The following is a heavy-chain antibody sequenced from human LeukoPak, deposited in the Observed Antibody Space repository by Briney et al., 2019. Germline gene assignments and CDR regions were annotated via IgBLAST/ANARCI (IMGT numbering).Heavy chain of an antibody. CDR2: ISYDGSNK. J-gene: IGHJ4*02. D-gene: IGHD3-22*01. CDR3: ASPEFNYYDSSGYTGAFDY. Sequence: TGGSLRLSCAASGFTFSSYAMHWVRQAPGKGLEWVAVISYDGSNKYYADSVKGRFTISRDNSKNTLYLQMNSLRAEDTAVYYCASPEFNYYDSSGYTGAFDYWGQGTLVTVSS. V-gene: IGHV3-30-3*01. CDR1: GFTFSSYA.